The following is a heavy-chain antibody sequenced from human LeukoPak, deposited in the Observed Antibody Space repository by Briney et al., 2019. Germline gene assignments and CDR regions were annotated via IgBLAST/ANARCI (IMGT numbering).Heavy chain of an antibody. Sequence: PPGTLSLTCAVSGGSISSSNWWSWVRQPPGKGLEWIGEIYHSGSTNYNPSLKSRVTISVDKSKNQFSLKLSSVTAADTAVYYCARGGGIAVAGTDFDYWGQGTLVTVSS. CDR3: ARGGGIAVAGTDFDY. D-gene: IGHD6-19*01. CDR2: IYHSGST. V-gene: IGHV4-4*03. J-gene: IGHJ4*02. CDR1: GGSISSSNW.